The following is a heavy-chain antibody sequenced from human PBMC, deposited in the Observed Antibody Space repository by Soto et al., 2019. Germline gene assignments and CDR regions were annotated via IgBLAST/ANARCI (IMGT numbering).Heavy chain of an antibody. CDR1: GGAVASSHW. D-gene: IGHD2-21*02. CDR3: AREIVTAGGNNYFDP. V-gene: IGHV4-4*02. J-gene: IGHJ5*02. CDR2: VYHTGDT. Sequence: SETLSLTCGVSGGAVASSHWWSWVRQSPSRGLEWIGNVYHTGDTNFNPSLQSRVTFSVDKSNNQFSLRLTSLTAADTAVYFCAREIVTAGGNNYFDPWGPGTLVTVSS.